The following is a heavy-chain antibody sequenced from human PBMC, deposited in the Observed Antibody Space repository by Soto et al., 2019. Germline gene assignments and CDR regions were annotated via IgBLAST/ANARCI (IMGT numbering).Heavy chain of an antibody. CDR1: GASLSRYY. J-gene: IGHJ5*02. D-gene: IGHD1-26*01. CDR2: IYANGDT. CDR3: VRDGTKNLRDRFEP. Sequence: QVVLQESGPGVVKPSDTLSLTCNVSGASLSRYYWSWIRQPPGKGLEWIGRIYANGDTDYNPSLKSRISMSVDMSKKQFSLTLRSVTAADTAIYYCVRDGTKNLRDRFEPWGRGILVTVSS. V-gene: IGHV4-4*07.